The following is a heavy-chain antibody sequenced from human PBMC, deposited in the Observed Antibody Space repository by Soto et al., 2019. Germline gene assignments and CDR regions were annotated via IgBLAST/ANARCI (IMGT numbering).Heavy chain of an antibody. J-gene: IGHJ4*02. D-gene: IGHD2-2*01. CDR3: AKGEGICDTSSCQTRLFDY. CDR2: ISDNGGSI. V-gene: IGHV3-23*01. Sequence: GGSLRLSCEASGFNFNNYAMSWVRQAPGKGLEWVSIISDNGGSIHYADSVKGRFTISRGNSENTLYLQMNSLRAEDTALYYCAKGEGICDTSSCQTRLFDYWGQGTLVTVSS. CDR1: GFNFNNYA.